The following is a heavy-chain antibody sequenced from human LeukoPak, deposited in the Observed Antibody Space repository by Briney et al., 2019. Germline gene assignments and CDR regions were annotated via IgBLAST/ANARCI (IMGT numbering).Heavy chain of an antibody. CDR1: GGSFSGYY. D-gene: IGHD5-24*01. CDR3: ARGSQRNGYKGALSGY. J-gene: IGHJ4*02. V-gene: IGHV4-34*01. Sequence: SETLSLTXAVYGGSFSGYYWSWISQPPGKGLEWIGEINHSGSTNYNPSLKGRVTISVDTSKNQFSLKLSSVTAADTAVYYCARGSQRNGYKGALSGYWGQGTLVTVSS. CDR2: INHSGST.